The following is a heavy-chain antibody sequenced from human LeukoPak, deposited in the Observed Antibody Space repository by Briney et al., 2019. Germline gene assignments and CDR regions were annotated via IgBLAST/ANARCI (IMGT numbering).Heavy chain of an antibody. CDR1: GYTFTGYY. J-gene: IGHJ4*02. V-gene: IGHV1-2*02. CDR3: ARWFYRYSGYDLDY. Sequence: ASVTVSCKASGYTFTGYYIHWVRQAPGQGLEWMGWINPNSGGTKYAQKFQGRVTMTRDTSISTAYMELSRLRSDDTAVYYCARWFYRYSGYDLDYWGQGTLVTVSS. CDR2: INPNSGGT. D-gene: IGHD5-12*01.